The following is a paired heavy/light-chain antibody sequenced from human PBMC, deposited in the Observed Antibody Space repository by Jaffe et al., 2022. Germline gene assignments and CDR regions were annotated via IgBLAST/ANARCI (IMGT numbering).Light chain of an antibody. Sequence: DVVMTQSPLSLPVTLGQPASISCRSTQRLVHSDGDTYLNWFQQRPGQSPRRLIYKVSNRDSGVPDRFSGSGSGTDFTLKISRVEAEDVGVYFCMQGAHWPFTFGQGTRLEIK. V-gene: IGKV2-30*02. CDR3: MQGAHWPFT. CDR1: QRLVHSDGDTY. CDR2: KVS. J-gene: IGKJ2*01.
Heavy chain of an antibody. D-gene: IGHD2-8*01. CDR2: IGSDGNT. Sequence: EVQLLESGGGLVQPGGSLRLSCAASGFTFSTCAMNWVRQAPGKGLEWVSVIGSDGNTYYPDSVKGRFTISRDNSKSTLYLQMNSLRAEDTAIYYCAKTNTLTRSGPDCWGQGTLVTVSS. J-gene: IGHJ4*02. CDR3: AKTNTLTRSGPDC. V-gene: IGHV3-23*01. CDR1: GFTFSTCA.